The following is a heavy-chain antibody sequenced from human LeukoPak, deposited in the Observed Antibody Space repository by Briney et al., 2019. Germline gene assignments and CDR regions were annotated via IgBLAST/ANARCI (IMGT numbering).Heavy chain of an antibody. Sequence: GGSLRLSCAASGFTFSSYSMNWVRQAPVKGLEWVSSISSSSSYIYYADSVKGRFTISRDNSKNTLYLQMNSLRAEDTAVYYCAKASNWRYFDYWGQGTLVTVSS. D-gene: IGHD7-27*01. CDR3: AKASNWRYFDY. V-gene: IGHV3-21*04. CDR1: GFTFSSYS. J-gene: IGHJ4*02. CDR2: ISSSSSYI.